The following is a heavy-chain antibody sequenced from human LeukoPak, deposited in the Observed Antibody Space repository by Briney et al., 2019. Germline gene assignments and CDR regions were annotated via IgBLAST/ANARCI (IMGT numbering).Heavy chain of an antibody. D-gene: IGHD4-17*01. CDR2: ISGSGGST. Sequence: GGSLRLSCAASGFTFSSYAMSWVRQAPGKGLEWVSAISGSGGSTYYADSVKGRFTISRDNSKNTLYLQMNSLRAEDTAVYFCAKTLTQVRRDNDYGALDWGQGTLVTVSS. V-gene: IGHV3-23*01. J-gene: IGHJ4*02. CDR1: GFTFSSYA. CDR3: AKTLTQVRRDNDYGALD.